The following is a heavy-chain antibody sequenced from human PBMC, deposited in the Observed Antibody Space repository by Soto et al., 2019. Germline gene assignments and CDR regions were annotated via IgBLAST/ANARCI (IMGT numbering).Heavy chain of an antibody. D-gene: IGHD7-27*01. CDR3: ARHVNPWAQGAFDI. V-gene: IGHV4-39*01. CDR1: GGSISSSSYY. CDR2: IYYSGST. Sequence: QLQLQDSGPGLVKPSETLSLTCTVSGGSISSSSYYWGWIRQPPGKGLEWIGSIYYSGSTYYTPSLKSRVTISVDTSKNQFSLKLSSVTAADTAVYYCARHVNPWAQGAFDIWGQGTMVTVSS. J-gene: IGHJ3*02.